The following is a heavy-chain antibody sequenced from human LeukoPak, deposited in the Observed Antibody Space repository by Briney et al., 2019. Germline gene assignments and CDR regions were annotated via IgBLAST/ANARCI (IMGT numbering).Heavy chain of an antibody. CDR3: ARDPRFHESGGHDY. J-gene: IGHJ4*02. CDR2: ISPTAGTT. CDR1: GYSFTSYY. D-gene: IGHD2-15*01. Sequence: ASVKVSCRASGYSFTSYYIHWVRQAPGEGLEWMGLISPTAGTTVYAQNFQGRVTMTTDTSTSTALLEVSGLTSADTAVYYCARDPRFHESGGHDYWGQGTLVAVSS. V-gene: IGHV1-46*01.